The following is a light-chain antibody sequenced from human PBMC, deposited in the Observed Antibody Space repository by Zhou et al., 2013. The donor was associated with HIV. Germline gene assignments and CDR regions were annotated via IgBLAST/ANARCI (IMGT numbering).Light chain of an antibody. CDR2: GAS. Sequence: EIVLTQSPGTLSLSPGDRATLSCRPSQSVSSSHLAWYQQKPGQTPRLLIYGASSRATGVPDRFSGSGSGTDFTLTISSLEPEDFAIYYCQQRSDWPITFGQGTRLEIK. CDR3: QQRSDWPIT. J-gene: IGKJ5*01. V-gene: IGKV3D-20*02. CDR1: QSVSSSH.